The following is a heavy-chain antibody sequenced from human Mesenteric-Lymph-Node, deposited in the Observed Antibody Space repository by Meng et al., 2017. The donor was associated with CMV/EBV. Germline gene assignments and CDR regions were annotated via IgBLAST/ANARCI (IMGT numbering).Heavy chain of an antibody. V-gene: IGHV3-48*03. D-gene: IGHD6-13*01. CDR2: VTTSGGAK. Sequence: GGSLRLSCVVSGFTFSTYEMNWVRQAPGKGLEWISYVTTSGGAKYYADSVKGRFTISRDNAKNSLYLQMNSLRAEDTAVYYCARDREKQQLIRYYGMDVWGQGTTVTVSS. CDR3: ARDREKQQLIRYYGMDV. J-gene: IGHJ6*02. CDR1: GFTFSTYE.